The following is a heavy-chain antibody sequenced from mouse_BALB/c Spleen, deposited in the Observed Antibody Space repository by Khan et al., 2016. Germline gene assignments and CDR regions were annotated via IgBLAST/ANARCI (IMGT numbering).Heavy chain of an antibody. Sequence: EVQLQESGPGLVKPSQSLSLTCSVTGYSITSGYYWNWIRQFPGNKLEWMGYISYDGSNNYNPSLKNRISITRDTSKNQFFLKLNSVTTEDTATYYCAADAYYFDYWGQGTTLTVSS. V-gene: IGHV3-6*02. CDR3: AADAYYFDY. CDR2: ISYDGSN. J-gene: IGHJ2*01. CDR1: GYSITSGYY.